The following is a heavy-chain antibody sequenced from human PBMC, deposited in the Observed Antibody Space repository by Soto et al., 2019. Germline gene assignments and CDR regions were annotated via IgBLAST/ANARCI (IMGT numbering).Heavy chain of an antibody. Sequence: SVKVSCKASGGTFSSYAISWVRQAPGQGLEWMGEIIPILGTANYAQKKKGRVTITADESTSTDYMELSSLRSEDTDVYYCARGRYYYDSRWFDPWGQGTLVTVSS. CDR1: GGTFSSYA. D-gene: IGHD3-22*01. V-gene: IGHV1-69*13. J-gene: IGHJ5*02. CDR3: ARGRYYYDSRWFDP. CDR2: IIPILGTA.